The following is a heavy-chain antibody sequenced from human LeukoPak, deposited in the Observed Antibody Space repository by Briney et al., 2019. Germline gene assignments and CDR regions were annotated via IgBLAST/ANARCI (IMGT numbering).Heavy chain of an antibody. CDR2: ISISGSTI. CDR1: GFTFSSFE. CDR3: ARERGWELLGGFDY. D-gene: IGHD1-26*01. V-gene: IGHV3-48*03. Sequence: PGGSLRLSCAASGFTFSSFEMNWVRQAPGKGLEWVSYISISGSTIYYADSVKGRFTISRDNAKNSLYLQMNSLRAEDTAVYYCARERGWELLGGFDYWGQGTLVTVSS. J-gene: IGHJ4*02.